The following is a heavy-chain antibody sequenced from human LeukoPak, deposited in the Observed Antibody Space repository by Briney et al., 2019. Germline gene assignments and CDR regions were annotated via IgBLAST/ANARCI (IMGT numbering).Heavy chain of an antibody. CDR1: GFTFSSYA. CDR3: AKDLQQQRPQYYFDY. CDR2: ISGSGGST. V-gene: IGHV3-23*01. D-gene: IGHD6-13*01. J-gene: IGHJ4*02. Sequence: PGESLRLSCAASGFTFSSYAMSWVRQAPGKGLEWVSAISGSGGSTYYADSVKGRFTISRDNSKNTLYLQMNSLRAEDTAVYYCAKDLQQQRPQYYFDYWGQGTLVTVSS.